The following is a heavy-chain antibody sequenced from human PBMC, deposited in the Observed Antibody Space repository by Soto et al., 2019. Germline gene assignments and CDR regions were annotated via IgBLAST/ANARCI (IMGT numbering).Heavy chain of an antibody. CDR2: ISYDGSKK. CDR1: GFTFSTYG. V-gene: IGHV3-30*18. J-gene: IGHJ3*02. D-gene: IGHD3-16*01. CDR3: GKGGGEFTI. Sequence: QVQLVESGGGVVQPGRSLRLSCAASGFTFSTYGMQWVRQAPGKGLEWVAVISYDGSKKSYADSVKGRFTISRDNSKNQLHLQTNSLRTCGRVLYSCGKGGGEFTIWGQGKMVTVSS.